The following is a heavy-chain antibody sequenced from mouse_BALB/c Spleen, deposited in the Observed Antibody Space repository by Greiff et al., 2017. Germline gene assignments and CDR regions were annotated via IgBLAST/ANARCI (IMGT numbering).Heavy chain of an antibody. CDR3: ARAHYYGSSEFAY. CDR2: IRNKANGYTT. J-gene: IGHJ3*01. Sequence: EVKLVESGGGLVQPGGSLRLSCATSGFTFTDYYMSWVRQPPGKALEWLGFIRNKANGYTTEYSASVKGRFTISRDNSQSILYLQMNTLRAEDSATYYCARAHYYGSSEFAYWGQGTLVTVSA. V-gene: IGHV7-3*02. D-gene: IGHD1-1*01. CDR1: GFTFTDYY.